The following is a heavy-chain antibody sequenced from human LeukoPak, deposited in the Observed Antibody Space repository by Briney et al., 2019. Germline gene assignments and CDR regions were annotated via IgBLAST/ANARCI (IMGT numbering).Heavy chain of an antibody. V-gene: IGHV4-34*01. Sequence: PSETLSLTCAVYGGSFSGYYWSWIRQPPGKGLEWIGEINHSGSTNYNPSLKSRVTISVDTSKNQFSLKLSSVTAADTAVYYCARETYYYDSSGYYPYFDYWGQGTLVTVSS. CDR1: GGSFSGYY. J-gene: IGHJ4*02. CDR3: ARETYYYDSSGYYPYFDY. D-gene: IGHD3-22*01. CDR2: INHSGST.